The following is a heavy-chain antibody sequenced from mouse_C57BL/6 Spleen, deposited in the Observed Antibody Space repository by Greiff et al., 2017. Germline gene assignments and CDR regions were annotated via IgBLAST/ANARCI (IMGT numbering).Heavy chain of an antibody. D-gene: IGHD1-1*02. CDR2: ISNGGGST. CDR3: ARHYGPWYFDV. J-gene: IGHJ1*03. Sequence: EVQLVESGAGLVQPGGSLKLSCAASGFTFSDYYMYWVRQAPEKRLEWVAYISNGGGSTYYPDTVKGRFTISRDNAKNTLYLQMSRLKSEDTAMYYCARHYGPWYFDVWGTGTTVTVSS. CDR1: GFTFSDYY. V-gene: IGHV5-12*01.